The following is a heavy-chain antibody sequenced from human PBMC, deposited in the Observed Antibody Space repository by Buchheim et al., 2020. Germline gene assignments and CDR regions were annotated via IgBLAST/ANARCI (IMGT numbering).Heavy chain of an antibody. CDR3: ARDGTAPGLYFDN. J-gene: IGHJ4*02. Sequence: EVQLVESGGGLVQPGGSLRLSCEVSGFNFRDFWMNWVRQVPGKGLECVAHINQDGSQKYSVDSVRGRFIISRDNTKNSLYLQMNSLRAEDTAIYYCARDGTAPGLYFDNWGRGIL. D-gene: IGHD1-26*01. CDR2: INQDGSQK. CDR1: GFNFRDFW. V-gene: IGHV3-7*01.